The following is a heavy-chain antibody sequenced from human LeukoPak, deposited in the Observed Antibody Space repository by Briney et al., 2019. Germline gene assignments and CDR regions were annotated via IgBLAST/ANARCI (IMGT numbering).Heavy chain of an antibody. V-gene: IGHV4-34*01. J-gene: IGHJ4*02. CDR1: GGSFSGYY. Sequence: PSETLSLTCAVYGGSFSGYYWSWIRQPPGKGLDWIGEINHSGSTNYNPSLKSRVTISVDTSKNQFSLKLSSVTAADTAVYYCARGRRGCSGGSCSGYFDYWGQGTLVTVSS. CDR2: INHSGST. CDR3: ARGRRGCSGGSCSGYFDY. D-gene: IGHD2-15*01.